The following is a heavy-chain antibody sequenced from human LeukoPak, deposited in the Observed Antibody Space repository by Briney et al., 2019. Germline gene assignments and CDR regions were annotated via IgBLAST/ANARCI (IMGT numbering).Heavy chain of an antibody. Sequence: SVKVSSKASGYTFTSYGISWVRQAPGQGLEWMGWISAYNGNTNYAQKLQGRVTMTTDTSTSTAYMELRSLRSDDTAVYYCAILVGVLTGPDAFDIWGQGTMVTVSS. CDR1: GYTFTSYG. CDR3: AILVGVLTGPDAFDI. V-gene: IGHV1-18*01. CDR2: ISAYNGNT. D-gene: IGHD3-9*01. J-gene: IGHJ3*02.